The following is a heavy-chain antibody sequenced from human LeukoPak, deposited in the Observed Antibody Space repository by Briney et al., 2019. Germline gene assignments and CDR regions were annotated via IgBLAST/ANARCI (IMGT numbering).Heavy chain of an antibody. V-gene: IGHV3-23*01. CDR1: GVTFSDFA. CDR3: AKRRSNSGHYYMDY. CDR2: IGVSGGST. Sequence: PGGSLRLSCAASGVTFSDFAMSWVRQAPGKGLEWVSAIGVSGGSTYYADSVKGRFTISRDNSKNTVYLQMNSLRAEDTAMYYCAKRRSNSGHYYMDYWGQGTLVTVSS. J-gene: IGHJ4*02. D-gene: IGHD3-22*01.